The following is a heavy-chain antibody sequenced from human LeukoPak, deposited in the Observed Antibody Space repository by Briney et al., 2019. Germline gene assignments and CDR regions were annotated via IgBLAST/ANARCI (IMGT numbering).Heavy chain of an antibody. CDR1: EFTFSRSW. D-gene: IGHD2-21*01. J-gene: IGHJ4*02. Sequence: GGSLRLSCAASEFTFSRSWMGWGRQAPGKGLEWVANIKQDGTSKYYVDSVMGRFTISRDNAENSVYLQMNSLSAGDTAVYYCARHGDYCFDLWGPGTRVTVSS. CDR3: ARHGDYCFDL. CDR2: IKQDGTSK. V-gene: IGHV3-7*02.